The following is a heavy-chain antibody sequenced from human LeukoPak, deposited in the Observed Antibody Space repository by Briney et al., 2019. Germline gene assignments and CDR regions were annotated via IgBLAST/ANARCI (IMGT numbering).Heavy chain of an antibody. CDR1: GFTFDDYG. D-gene: IGHD3-3*01. CDR2: ISSSSSYI. CDR3: ARGPDFRSGYYAY. J-gene: IGHJ4*02. Sequence: GGSLRLSCAASGFTFDDYGMSWVRQAPGKGLEWVSSISSSSSYIYYADSVKGRFTISRDNAKNSLFLQMNSLRAEDTAVYYCARGPDFRSGYYAYWGQGTLVTVSS. V-gene: IGHV3-21*01.